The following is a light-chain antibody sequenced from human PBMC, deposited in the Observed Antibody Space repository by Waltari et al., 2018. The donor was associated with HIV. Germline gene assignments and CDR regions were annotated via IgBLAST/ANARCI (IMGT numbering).Light chain of an antibody. CDR3: ATWDDSLSGPV. J-gene: IGLJ3*02. V-gene: IGLV1-47*01. CDR1: SSTIRSNY. Sequence: QSVLTQPPSASGTPGQRVAISCSGSSSTIRSNYVYWYQQLPGTAPKVLIYRSNQRPSGVPDRFSGSKSGTSASLAISALRSEDEADYYCATWDDSLSGPVFGGGTKLTVL. CDR2: RSN.